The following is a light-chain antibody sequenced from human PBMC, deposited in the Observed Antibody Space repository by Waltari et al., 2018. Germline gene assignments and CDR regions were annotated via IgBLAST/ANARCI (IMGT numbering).Light chain of an antibody. V-gene: IGKV1-39*01. Sequence: DIKMTQSPPSLSASVGDRGAITCRASTSISTYLNWYQQRPGKAPKLLIYAASSLQSGVPSRFSGSGSGTDFTLTITSLRPEDFATYFCQQSSSTPGTFGQGTKVEIK. CDR2: AAS. CDR1: TSISTY. CDR3: QQSSSTPGT. J-gene: IGKJ1*01.